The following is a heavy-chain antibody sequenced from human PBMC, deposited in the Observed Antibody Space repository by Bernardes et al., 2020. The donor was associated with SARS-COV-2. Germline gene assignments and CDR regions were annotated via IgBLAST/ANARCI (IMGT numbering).Heavy chain of an antibody. V-gene: IGHV3-30*19. CDR2: ITDDERTE. J-gene: IGHJ4*02. CDR3: ARETQDSTSSYFDY. Sequence: GGSLRLSCAASGFTFSHFAMHWVRQAPGKGLEWVAIITDDERTEYNADSVKGRFTISRDNSKNTIFLQMSSLRAEDTAVYYCARETQDSTSSYFDYWGQGTLVTVSS. CDR1: GFTFSHFA. D-gene: IGHD6-6*01.